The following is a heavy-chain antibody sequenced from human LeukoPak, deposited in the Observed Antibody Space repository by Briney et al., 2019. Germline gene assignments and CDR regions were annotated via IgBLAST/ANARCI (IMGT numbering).Heavy chain of an antibody. D-gene: IGHD3-3*01. V-gene: IGHV4-4*07. J-gene: IGHJ3*02. CDR3: ARGRFCSADICSGGDAFDI. CDR1: GGSISSYY. CDR2: MYSRGST. Sequence: SETLSLTCTVSGGSISSYYWSWVRRPAGKGLEWIGRMYSRGSTNYNPSLKSRVTMSLDTSKNQFSLKLKSLTAADTALYYCARGRFCSADICSGGDAFDIWGRGTMVSVSP.